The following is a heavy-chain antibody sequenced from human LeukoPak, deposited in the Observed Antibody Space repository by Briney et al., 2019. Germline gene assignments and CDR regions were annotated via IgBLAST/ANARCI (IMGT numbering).Heavy chain of an antibody. CDR1: GFTFSSYE. Sequence: GGSLRLSCAASGFTFSSYEMNWVRQAPGKGLEWVSYISSSGSTIYYADSVKGRFTISRDNAKNSVYLQMNSLRVEDTATYYCARRLRFYGMDVWGKGTTVTISS. CDR2: ISSSGSTI. J-gene: IGHJ6*04. V-gene: IGHV3-48*03. D-gene: IGHD3-16*01. CDR3: ARRLRFYGMDV.